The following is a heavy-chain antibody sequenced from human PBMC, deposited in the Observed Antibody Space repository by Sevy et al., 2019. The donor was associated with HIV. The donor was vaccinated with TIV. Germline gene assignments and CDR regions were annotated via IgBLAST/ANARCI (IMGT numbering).Heavy chain of an antibody. CDR1: GGTFSSYA. V-gene: IGHV1-69*13. J-gene: IGHJ3*02. CDR3: ARGDPRGRYCSSTSCYHRDAFDI. Sequence: ASVKVSCKASGGTFSSYAISWVGQAPGQGLEWMGGIIPIFGTANYAQKFQGRVTITADESTGTAYMELSSLRSEDTAVYYCARGDPRGRYCSSTSCYHRDAFDIWGQGTMVTVSS. CDR2: IIPIFGTA. D-gene: IGHD2-2*01.